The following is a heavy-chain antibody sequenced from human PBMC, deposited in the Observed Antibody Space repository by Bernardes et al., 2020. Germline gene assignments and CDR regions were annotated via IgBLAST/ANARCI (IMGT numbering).Heavy chain of an antibody. J-gene: IGHJ4*02. V-gene: IGHV3-21*01. CDR2: ISSSSSYI. CDR3: ARDDKIYDILTGYYLYYFDY. Sequence: GGSLRLSCAASGFTFSSYSMNWVRQAPGKGLEWVSSISSSSSYIYYADSVKGRFTISRDNAENSLYLQMNSLKAEDTAVYYCARDDKIYDILTGYYLYYFDYWGQGTLVTVSS. CDR1: GFTFSSYS. D-gene: IGHD3-9*01.